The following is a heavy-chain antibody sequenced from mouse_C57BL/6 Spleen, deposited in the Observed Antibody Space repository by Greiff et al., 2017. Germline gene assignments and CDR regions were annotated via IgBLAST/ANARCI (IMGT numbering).Heavy chain of an antibody. CDR3: AREVIYYGNPFAY. CDR1: GYAFSSSW. V-gene: IGHV1-82*01. D-gene: IGHD2-1*01. CDR2: IYPGDGDT. Sequence: VQLQQSGPELVKPGASVKISCKASGYAFSSSWMNWVKQRPGKGLGWIGRIYPGDGDTNYNGKFKGKATLTADKSSSTAYMQHSSLTSEDAAVYFCAREVIYYGNPFAYWGQGTLVTVSA. J-gene: IGHJ3*01.